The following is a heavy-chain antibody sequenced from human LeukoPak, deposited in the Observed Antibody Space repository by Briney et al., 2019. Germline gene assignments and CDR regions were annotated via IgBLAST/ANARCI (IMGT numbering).Heavy chain of an antibody. D-gene: IGHD1-1*01. CDR2: INHSGST. CDR3: ARGGVQNWNQHKGPFDP. CDR1: GGSFSGYY. Sequence: SETLSLTCAVYGGSFSGYYWSWIRQPPGKGLEWIGEINHSGSTNYNPSLKSRVTISVDTSKNQFSLKLSSVTAADTAVYYCARGGVQNWNQHKGPFDPWGQGTLVTVSS. J-gene: IGHJ5*02. V-gene: IGHV4-34*01.